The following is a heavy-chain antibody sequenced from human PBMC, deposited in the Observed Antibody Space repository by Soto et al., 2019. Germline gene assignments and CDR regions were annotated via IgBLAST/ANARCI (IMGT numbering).Heavy chain of an antibody. D-gene: IGHD3-10*01. J-gene: IGHJ4*02. CDR2: ISGSGGST. V-gene: IGHV3-23*01. CDR1: GFTFSSYA. Sequence: GGSLRLSCAASGFTFSSYAMSWVRQAPGKGLEWVSAISGSGGSTYYADTVKGRFTISRDNSKNTLYLQMNSLRAEDTAVYYCAKVFIRGSSRGYFDYWGQGTLVTVSS. CDR3: AKVFIRGSSRGYFDY.